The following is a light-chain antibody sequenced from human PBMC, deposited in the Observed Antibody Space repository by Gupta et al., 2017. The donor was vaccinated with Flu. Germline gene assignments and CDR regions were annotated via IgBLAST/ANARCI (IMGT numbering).Light chain of an antibody. CDR3: QAGDSSPL. CDR2: QES. J-gene: IGLJ3*02. CDR1: KLGDKY. Sequence: SYELTQPPSVSVSPGQTASITCSGDKLGDKYACWYQQKPGQSPVLVIYQESKRPSGIPERFSGSNSGNTATLTISGTKAMDEADYYCQAGDSSPLFGGGTKLTVL. V-gene: IGLV3-1*01.